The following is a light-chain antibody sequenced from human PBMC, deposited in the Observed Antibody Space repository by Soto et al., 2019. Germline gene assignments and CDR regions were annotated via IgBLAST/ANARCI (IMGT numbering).Light chain of an antibody. V-gene: IGKV3-20*01. CDR1: HSVSSSC. CDR3: QQYGSSLIT. Sequence: DIVLPQAPGTLSLSLGERATLSCRASHSVSSSCLAWYQQKPGQAPRLLIYGPSSRATGIPYRFSDSGSGTDFSLTISSLEPEDFAVYYCQQYGSSLITFGQGTRLEIK. J-gene: IGKJ5*01. CDR2: GPS.